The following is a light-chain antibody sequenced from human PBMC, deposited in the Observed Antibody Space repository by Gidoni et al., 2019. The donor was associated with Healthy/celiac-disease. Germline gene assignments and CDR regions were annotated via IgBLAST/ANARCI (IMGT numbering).Light chain of an antibody. V-gene: IGKV3-15*01. Sequence: DIVMTQSPATLSVSPGERATLPCRASQSGSSNLAWYQQKPGQAPRLLSYCASTRATGIPARFSGSGSGTEFTLTISSLQSEDFAVYYCQQYNNWLRTFGQGTKVEIK. CDR1: QSGSSN. J-gene: IGKJ1*01. CDR3: QQYNNWLRT. CDR2: CAS.